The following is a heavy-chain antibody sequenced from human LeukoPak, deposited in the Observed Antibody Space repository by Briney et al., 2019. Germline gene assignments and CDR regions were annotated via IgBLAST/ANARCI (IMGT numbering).Heavy chain of an antibody. CDR2: IKEDGRDT. CDR1: GFTFSNYW. J-gene: IGHJ4*02. V-gene: IGHV3-7*01. D-gene: IGHD1-7*01. CDR3: VKAQNFRPSAFFDS. Sequence: GGSLRLSCAASGFTFSNYWMSWVRQAPGKGPEWVANIKEDGRDTYYLDSVEGRLTISRDNAKNSLELQMNSLRVEDTAVYHCVKAQNFRPSAFFDSWGQGTLVTVSS.